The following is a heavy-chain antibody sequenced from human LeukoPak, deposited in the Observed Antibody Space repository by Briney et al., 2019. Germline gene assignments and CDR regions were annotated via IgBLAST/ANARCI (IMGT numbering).Heavy chain of an antibody. CDR2: IKSNSGGT. CDR1: GYTFTGYY. J-gene: IGHJ4*02. D-gene: IGHD3-10*01. Sequence: ASVKVSCKASGYTFTGYYMHWVRQAPGQGLEWMGWIKSNSGGTNYAQKFQGRVTMTRDTSISTAYMELSRLTSDDTAVYYCARGHGVYGSPVDYWGQGTLVTVSS. CDR3: ARGHGVYGSPVDY. V-gene: IGHV1-2*02.